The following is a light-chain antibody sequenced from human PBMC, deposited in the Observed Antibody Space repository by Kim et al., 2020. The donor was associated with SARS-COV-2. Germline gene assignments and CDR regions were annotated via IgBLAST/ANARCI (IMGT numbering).Light chain of an antibody. J-gene: IGLJ3*02. CDR2: QHT. V-gene: IGLV3-1*01. CDR3: QAWDSSTAV. Sequence: VSVSPGQTASITCSGSKLGDKYAYWYQKKPGQSPVLVIYQHTKRPSGISQRFSGSSSGNTATLTISRAQTMDEADYYCQAWDSSTAVFGGGTQLTVL. CDR1: KLGDKY.